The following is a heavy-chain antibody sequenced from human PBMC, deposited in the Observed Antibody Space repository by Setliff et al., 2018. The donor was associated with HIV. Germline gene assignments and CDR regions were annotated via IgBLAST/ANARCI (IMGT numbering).Heavy chain of an antibody. CDR2: IIPIFGTA. CDR1: GGTFSSYA. J-gene: IGHJ3*02. Sequence: GASVKVSCKASGGTFSSYAISWVRQAPGQGLEWMGGIIPIFGTASYAQKFQGRVTITTDESTSTAYMELSSLRSEDTAVYYCAGVFGVYYDKEGPYDAFDIWGQGTMVT. D-gene: IGHD3-22*01. CDR3: AGVFGVYYDKEGPYDAFDI. V-gene: IGHV1-69*05.